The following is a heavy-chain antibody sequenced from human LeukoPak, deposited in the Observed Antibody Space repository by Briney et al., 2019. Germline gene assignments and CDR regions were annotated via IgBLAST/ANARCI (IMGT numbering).Heavy chain of an antibody. Sequence: SETLSLTCAVYGGSFSGYCWSWIRQPPGKGLEWIGEINHSGSTNYNPSLKSRVTISVDTSKNQFSLKLSSVTAADTAVYYCASYRGRGVTKLFDYWGQGTLVTVSS. CDR2: INHSGST. J-gene: IGHJ4*02. CDR1: GGSFSGYC. D-gene: IGHD3-10*01. CDR3: ASYRGRGVTKLFDY. V-gene: IGHV4-34*01.